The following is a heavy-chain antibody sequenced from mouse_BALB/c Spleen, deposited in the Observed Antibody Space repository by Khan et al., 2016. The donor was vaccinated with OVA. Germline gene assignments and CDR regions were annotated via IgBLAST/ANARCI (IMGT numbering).Heavy chain of an antibody. Sequence: VQLKQSGAELVKPGASVKLSCTASGFTITDTYLHWVKQRPEHGLEWIGRIAPATGNPKFDPKFQGRATITADTSSNTSYLQLNSLTSEDTAVNYCAHTAYDPRDLEVWGAGTTVTVSS. D-gene: IGHD2-3*01. V-gene: IGHV14-3*02. J-gene: IGHJ1*01. CDR1: GFTITDTY. CDR3: AHTAYDPRDLEV. CDR2: IAPATGNP.